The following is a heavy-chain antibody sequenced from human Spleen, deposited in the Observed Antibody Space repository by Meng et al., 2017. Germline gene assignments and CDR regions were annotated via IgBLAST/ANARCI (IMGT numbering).Heavy chain of an antibody. CDR3: ARVPLYQLPLNDAFDI. Sequence: QVQLQESGPGLVKPSQTLSLTCTVSGGSISSDGYCWSWIRQPPGKGLEWIGFIYYSGSTYYNPSLKSRVTISLDTSRNQFSLKLTSVTAADTAVYYCARVPLYQLPLNDAFDIWGQGTMVTVSS. CDR1: GGSISSDGYC. D-gene: IGHD2-2*01. V-gene: IGHV4-30-4*01. CDR2: IYYSGST. J-gene: IGHJ3*02.